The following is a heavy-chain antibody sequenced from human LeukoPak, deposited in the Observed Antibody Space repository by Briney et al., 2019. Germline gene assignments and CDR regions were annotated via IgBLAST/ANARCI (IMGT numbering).Heavy chain of an antibody. Sequence: PGGSLRLSCAASGFTFSSYAMHWVRQAPGKGLEWVAVISYDGSNKYYADSVKGRFTISRDNSKNTLYLQMNSLRAEDTAVYYCARDLVPNNYYYYGMDVWGQGTTVTVSS. J-gene: IGHJ6*02. D-gene: IGHD3-10*01. CDR2: ISYDGSNK. V-gene: IGHV3-30-3*01. CDR3: ARDLVPNNYYYYGMDV. CDR1: GFTFSSYA.